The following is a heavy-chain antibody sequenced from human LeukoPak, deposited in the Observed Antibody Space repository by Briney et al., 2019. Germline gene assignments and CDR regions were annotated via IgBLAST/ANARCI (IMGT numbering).Heavy chain of an antibody. D-gene: IGHD5-12*01. J-gene: IGHJ4*02. Sequence: GGSLRLSCAASGFTFSSYAMSWVRQAPGKGLEWVSAISGSGGNTYYADSVKGRFTISRDNSKNTLYLQMNSLRAEDTAVYYCARSRGYSGYDAFDNWGQGTLVTVSS. CDR2: ISGSGGNT. V-gene: IGHV3-23*01. CDR1: GFTFSSYA. CDR3: ARSRGYSGYDAFDN.